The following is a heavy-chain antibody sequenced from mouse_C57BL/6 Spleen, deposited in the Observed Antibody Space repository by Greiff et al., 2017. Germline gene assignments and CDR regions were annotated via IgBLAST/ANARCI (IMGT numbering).Heavy chain of an antibody. CDR2: IYPGSGST. Sequence: QVKLQQPGAELVKPGASVKMSCKASGYTFTSYWITWVKQRPGQGLEWIGDIYPGSGSTNYNEKFKSKATLTVDTSSSTAYMQLSSLTSEDSAIYYCARYSYAMDYWGQGTSVTVSS. J-gene: IGHJ4*01. CDR3: ARYSYAMDY. CDR1: GYTFTSYW. V-gene: IGHV1-55*01.